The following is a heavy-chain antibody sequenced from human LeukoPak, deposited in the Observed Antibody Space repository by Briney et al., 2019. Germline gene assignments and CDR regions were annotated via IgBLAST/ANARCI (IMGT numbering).Heavy chain of an antibody. CDR2: IKPDGSEK. Sequence: GSLRLSCAAPGFSFSDYWMNWVRQAPGKGLEWVAKIKPDGSEKYYVDSVKGRFTISRDNAKNSLFLQMNNLRAEDTAVYYCAREGYYDFWSGYLYYFDYWGQGTLVTVSS. V-gene: IGHV3-7*01. CDR3: AREGYYDFWSGYLYYFDY. CDR1: GFSFSDYW. J-gene: IGHJ4*02. D-gene: IGHD3-3*01.